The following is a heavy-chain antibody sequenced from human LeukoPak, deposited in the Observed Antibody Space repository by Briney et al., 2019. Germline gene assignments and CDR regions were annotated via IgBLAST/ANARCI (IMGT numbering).Heavy chain of an antibody. D-gene: IGHD3-9*01. CDR2: IYTSGST. V-gene: IGHV4-4*07. CDR1: GGSISSYY. Sequence: SETLSLTCTVSGGSISSYYWSWLRQPAGKGLEWIGRIYTSGSTNYNPSLKSRVTVSVDTSKNQFSLKLSSVTAADTAVYYCARDVQVLRYFDVSNWFDPWGQGTLVTVSS. CDR3: ARDVQVLRYFDVSNWFDP. J-gene: IGHJ5*02.